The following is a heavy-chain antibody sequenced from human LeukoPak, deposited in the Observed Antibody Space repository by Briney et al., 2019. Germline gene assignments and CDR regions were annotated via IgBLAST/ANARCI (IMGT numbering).Heavy chain of an antibody. CDR1: GGSISSYY. CDR2: IYYSGST. D-gene: IGHD3-22*01. CDR3: ARDYYYDSSGYYTSDAFDI. V-gene: IGHV4-59*12. J-gene: IGHJ3*02. Sequence: PSETLSLTCTVSGGSISSYYWSWIRQPPGKGLEWIGYIYYSGSTNYNPSLKSRVTISVDTSKNQFSLKLSSVTAADTAVYYCARDYYYDSSGYYTSDAFDIWGQGTMVTVSS.